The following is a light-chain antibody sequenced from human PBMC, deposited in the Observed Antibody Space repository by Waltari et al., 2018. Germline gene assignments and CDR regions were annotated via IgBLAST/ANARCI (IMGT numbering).Light chain of an antibody. CDR2: EDS. Sequence: QSALTQPASVSESPGQSITISCTGTSSDVGRYDLVSWYQQHPDKAPKLLVFEDSKWPSGVSNRFSGSKSGNTASLTISGLQAEDEADYYCCSYADSRTWVFGGGTKLTVL. J-gene: IGLJ3*02. CDR1: SSDVGRYDL. V-gene: IGLV2-23*01. CDR3: CSYADSRTWV.